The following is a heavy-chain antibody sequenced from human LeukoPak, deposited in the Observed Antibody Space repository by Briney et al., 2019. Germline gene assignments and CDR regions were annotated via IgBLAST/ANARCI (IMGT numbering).Heavy chain of an antibody. CDR2: IYGSGST. V-gene: IGHV3-53*01. Sequence: GGSLRLSCAASGFTVSSNYMSWARQAPGKGLEWVSVIYGSGSTYYADSVKDRFTISRDNSKNTLYLQMNSLRAGDTAVYYCARETSNYAGYWGQGTLVTVSS. CDR1: GFTVSSNY. J-gene: IGHJ4*02. CDR3: ARETSNYAGY. D-gene: IGHD4-11*01.